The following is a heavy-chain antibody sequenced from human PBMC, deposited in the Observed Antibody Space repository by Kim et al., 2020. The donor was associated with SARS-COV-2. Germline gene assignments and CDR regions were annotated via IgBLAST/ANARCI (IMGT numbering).Heavy chain of an antibody. CDR3: AKGVLMVYAAWPLFDY. D-gene: IGHD2-8*01. J-gene: IGHJ4*02. V-gene: IGHV3-23*01. Sequence: VKGRFTISRDNSKNTLYLQMNSLRAEDTSVYYCAKGVLMVYAAWPLFDYWGQGTLVTVSS.